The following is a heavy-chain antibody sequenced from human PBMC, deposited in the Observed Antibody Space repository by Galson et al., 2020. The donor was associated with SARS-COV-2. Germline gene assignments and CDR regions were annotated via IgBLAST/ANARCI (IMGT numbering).Heavy chain of an antibody. J-gene: IGHJ6*02. CDR2: INHSGSA. CDR1: VGSFSGFS. V-gene: IGHV4-34*01. D-gene: IGHD2-2*01. Sequence: ETSETLSLTCAVYVGSFSGFSWSWVRQSQGQGLEWIGEINHSGSANYNPSLKSRVTISVDTSKNQFSLKLTSVTAAETGVYFCARGRIGVVPAPILGLGPYYEYYAMDVWGQGTTITVSS. CDR3: ARGRIGVVPAPILGLGPYYEYYAMDV.